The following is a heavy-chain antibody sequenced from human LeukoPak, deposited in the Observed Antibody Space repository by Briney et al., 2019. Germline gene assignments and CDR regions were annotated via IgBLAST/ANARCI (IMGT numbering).Heavy chain of an antibody. Sequence: GGSLRLSCAASGFTFSSYEMNWVRQAPGKGLEWVSAISDSGGRAYYADSVKGRFTISRDNSKNALFLQMDSLRADDTAVYYCARGGWWGDFDYWGQGTLITVSS. V-gene: IGHV3-23*01. D-gene: IGHD2-8*02. CDR1: GFTFSSYE. J-gene: IGHJ4*02. CDR3: ARGGWWGDFDY. CDR2: ISDSGGRA.